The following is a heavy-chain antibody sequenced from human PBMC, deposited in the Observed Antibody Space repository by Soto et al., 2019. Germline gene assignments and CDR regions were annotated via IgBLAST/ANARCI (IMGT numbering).Heavy chain of an antibody. CDR1: GGSFSGYY. CDR3: ARATDSGSYYSYYYYGMDV. V-gene: IGHV4-34*01. D-gene: IGHD3-10*01. J-gene: IGHJ6*02. CDR2: INHSGST. Sequence: PSETLSLTCAVYGGSFSGYYWSWIRQPPGKGLEWIGYINHSGSTNYNPSLKSRVTISVDTSKNQFSLKLSSVTAADTAVYYCARATDSGSYYSYYYYGMDVWGQGTTVTVSS.